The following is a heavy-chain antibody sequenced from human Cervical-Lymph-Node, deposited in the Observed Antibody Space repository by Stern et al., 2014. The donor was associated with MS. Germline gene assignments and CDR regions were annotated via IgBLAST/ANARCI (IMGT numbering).Heavy chain of an antibody. V-gene: IGHV5-51*01. CDR2: SYPGGSEI. Sequence: EVQLVESGAELIRPGESLKISCKGSGYKFSIYWIAWVRQMPGKGLEWMGISYPGGSEIRYSPSFQGHVTMSADKSPSTPYLQWSSLNASDTAMYFCARQTTAWASDVWGQGTLFTVSS. CDR1: GYKFSIYW. J-gene: IGHJ4*02. D-gene: IGHD1-14*01. CDR3: ARQTTAWASDV.